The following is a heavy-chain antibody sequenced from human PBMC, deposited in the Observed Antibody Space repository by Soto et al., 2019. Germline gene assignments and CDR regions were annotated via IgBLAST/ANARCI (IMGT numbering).Heavy chain of an antibody. CDR1: GFTFSSYG. CDR3: ARQLSGSWYNWFDP. J-gene: IGHJ5*02. CDR2: ISYDGSNK. V-gene: IGHV3-30*03. Sequence: GGSLRLSCAASGFTFSSYGMHWVRQAPGKGLEWVAVISYDGSNKYYADSVKGRFTISRDNSKNTLYLQMSNLRGEDTARYFCARQLSGSWYNWFDPWGQGTLVTVSS. D-gene: IGHD6-13*01.